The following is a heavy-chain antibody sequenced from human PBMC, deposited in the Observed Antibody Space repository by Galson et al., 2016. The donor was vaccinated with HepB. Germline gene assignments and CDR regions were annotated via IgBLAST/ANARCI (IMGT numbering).Heavy chain of an antibody. CDR3: ASPLTGLAY. D-gene: IGHD7-27*01. Sequence: SLRLSCAASGFAVSNNYMMWVRQAPGKGLEWVSDIYAGSSTNYADSVEGRFTISRDNSQNTLYLQMNSLRPEDTAVYYCASPLTGLAYWGQGTLVPVSS. J-gene: IGHJ4*02. CDR1: GFAVSNNY. V-gene: IGHV3-66*02. CDR2: IYAGSST.